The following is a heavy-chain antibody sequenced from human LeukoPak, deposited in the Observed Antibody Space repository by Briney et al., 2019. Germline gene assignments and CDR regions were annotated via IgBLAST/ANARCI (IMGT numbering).Heavy chain of an antibody. CDR2: IYSGGST. Sequence: GGSLRLSCAASGFTFSSNYMNWVRQAPGKGLEWVSVIYSGGSTYYVDSVKGRFTISRDNSKNTLYLQMNSLRADDTAVYYCATSGGYYQFDYWGQGTLVTVSS. V-gene: IGHV3-53*01. CDR3: ATSGGYYQFDY. J-gene: IGHJ4*02. D-gene: IGHD1-26*01. CDR1: GFTFSSNY.